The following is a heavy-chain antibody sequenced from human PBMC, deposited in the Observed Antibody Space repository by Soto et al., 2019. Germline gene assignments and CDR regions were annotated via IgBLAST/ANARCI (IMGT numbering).Heavy chain of an antibody. D-gene: IGHD5-12*01. CDR1: GFTFSSYA. J-gene: IGHJ2*01. CDR3: VKGGYSGYVNWYFDL. V-gene: IGHV3-64D*08. Sequence: GGSLRLSCSASGFTFSSYAMHWVRQAPGKGLEYVSAISSNRGSTYYADSVKGRFTISRDNSKNTLYLQMSSLRAEDTAVYYCVKGGYSGYVNWYFDLWGRGTLVTVSS. CDR2: ISSNRGST.